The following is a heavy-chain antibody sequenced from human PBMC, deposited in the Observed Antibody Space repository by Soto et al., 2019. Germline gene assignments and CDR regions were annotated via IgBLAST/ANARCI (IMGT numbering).Heavy chain of an antibody. CDR1: GGTFSSYA. J-gene: IGHJ6*02. Sequence: WASVKVSCKASGGTFSSYAISWVRQAPGQGLEWMGGIIPIFGTANYAQKFQGRVTITADESTSTAYMELSSLRSEDTAVYYCARGKLGGCLNPFWSGCYYGMDVWGQGTTVTVSS. CDR2: IIPIFGTA. V-gene: IGHV1-69*13. CDR3: ARGKLGGCLNPFWSGCYYGMDV. D-gene: IGHD3-3*01.